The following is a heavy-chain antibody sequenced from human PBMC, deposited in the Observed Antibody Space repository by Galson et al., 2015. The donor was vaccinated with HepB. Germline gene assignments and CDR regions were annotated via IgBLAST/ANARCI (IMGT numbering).Heavy chain of an antibody. V-gene: IGHV1-69*13. J-gene: IGHJ3*02. D-gene: IGHD2-8*01. Sequence: SVKVSCKASGGTFSNYAISWVRQAPGQGFEWMGGIIPIFGTGNYAQKFQGRVKIIADESTSTVYVDLSSLRSEDTAVYFCAREGPGVPDAFDIWGQGTMVTVSS. CDR1: GGTFSNYA. CDR2: IIPIFGTG. CDR3: AREGPGVPDAFDI.